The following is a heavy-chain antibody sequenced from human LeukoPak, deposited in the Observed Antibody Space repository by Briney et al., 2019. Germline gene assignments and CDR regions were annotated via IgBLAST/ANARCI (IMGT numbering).Heavy chain of an antibody. CDR2: ISGSGGST. V-gene: IGHV3-23*01. Sequence: GGSLRLSCAASGFTFSSYAMSWVRQAPGKGLEWVSAISGSGGSTYYADSVKGRFTISRDNSKNTLYLQMNSLRAEDTAVYYCAKDTRSYGDCEWDWFDPWGQGTLVTVSS. J-gene: IGHJ5*02. D-gene: IGHD4-17*01. CDR1: GFTFSSYA. CDR3: AKDTRSYGDCEWDWFDP.